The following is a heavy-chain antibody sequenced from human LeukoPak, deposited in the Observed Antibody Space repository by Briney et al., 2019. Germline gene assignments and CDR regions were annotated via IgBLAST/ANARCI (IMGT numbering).Heavy chain of an antibody. J-gene: IGHJ3*02. V-gene: IGHV3-21*01. D-gene: IGHD2-8*01. CDR1: GSTFSSYS. CDR3: ARGPYANPPDAFDI. Sequence: GGSLRLSCAASGSTFSSYSMNWVRQAPGKGLEWVSSISSSSSYIYYADSVKGRFTISRDNAKNSLYLQMNSLRAEDTAVYYCARGPYANPPDAFDIWGQGTMVTFSS. CDR2: ISSSSSYI.